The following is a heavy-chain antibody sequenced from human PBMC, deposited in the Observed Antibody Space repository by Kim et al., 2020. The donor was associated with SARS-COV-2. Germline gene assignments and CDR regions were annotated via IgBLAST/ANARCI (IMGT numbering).Heavy chain of an antibody. CDR3: ARVVEKMVVAGSWFDP. CDR1: GYTFTGYY. CDR2: INPNSGGT. J-gene: IGHJ5*02. Sequence: ASVKVSCKASGYTFTGYYMHWVRQAPGQGLEWMGWINPNSGGTNYAQKFQGRVTMTRDTSISTAYMELSRLRSDDTAVYYCARVVEKMVVAGSWFDPWGQGTLVTVSS. V-gene: IGHV1-2*02. D-gene: IGHD2-15*01.